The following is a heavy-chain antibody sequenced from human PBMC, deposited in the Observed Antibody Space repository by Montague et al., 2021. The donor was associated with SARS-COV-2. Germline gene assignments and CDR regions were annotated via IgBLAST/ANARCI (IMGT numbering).Heavy chain of an antibody. CDR1: GGSVSSYY. V-gene: IGHV4-59*02. CDR3: ARAGGFYDYWSGYSSSAGFFDP. Sequence: SETLSLTCTVSGGSVSSYYWSWIRQSPGKGLQWLGYIYYSGSTDYNPPLKSRVTTSVDTPKNQLSLRLNSVTTADTAVYFCARAGGFYDYWSGYSSSAGFFDPWGQGILVTVSS. J-gene: IGHJ5*02. CDR2: IYYSGST. D-gene: IGHD3-3*01.